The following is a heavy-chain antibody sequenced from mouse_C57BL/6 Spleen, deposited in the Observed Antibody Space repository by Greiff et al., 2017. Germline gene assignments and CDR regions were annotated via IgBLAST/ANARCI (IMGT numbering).Heavy chain of an antibody. CDR1: GFSLTSYG. Sequence: VKLMESGPGLVAPSQSLSITCTVSGFSLTSYGVHWVRQPPGKGLEWLVVIWSDGSTTYNSALKSRLSISKDNSKSQVFLKMNSLQTEDTAMYYCARHGGGGYAMDYWGQGTSVTVSS. J-gene: IGHJ4*01. CDR3: ARHGGGGYAMDY. V-gene: IGHV2-6-1*01. CDR2: IWSDGST.